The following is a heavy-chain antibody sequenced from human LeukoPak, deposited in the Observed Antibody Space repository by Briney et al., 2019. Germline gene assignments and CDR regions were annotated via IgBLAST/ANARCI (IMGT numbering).Heavy chain of an antibody. CDR1: GASISGSGYY. CDR2: IYSSGST. D-gene: IGHD5-24*01. Sequence: SETLSLTCTVSGASISGSGYYWGWIRQPPGKGLEWIGSIYSSGSTYYNPSLKSRVTISVDTSKNQFSLKLSSVTAADTAVYYCARDRDGYNRIDYWGQGTLVTVSS. CDR3: ARDRDGYNRIDY. V-gene: IGHV4-39*07. J-gene: IGHJ4*02.